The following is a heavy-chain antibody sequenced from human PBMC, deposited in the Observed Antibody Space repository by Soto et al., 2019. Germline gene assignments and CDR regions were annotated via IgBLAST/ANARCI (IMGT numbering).Heavy chain of an antibody. D-gene: IGHD2-15*01. CDR3: ATHVSCSGGSCQYDAFAI. Sequence: EVQVLESGGGLVQPGGSLRLSCEGSGFTVSSHAMTWIRQAPGQGPEWVSTITADGGTYYADSVKGRFAMSRDTSESRLDLQRNSLGAEDTAAYYCATHVSCSGGSCQYDAFAIRGQGTMGTVSS. CDR1: GFTVSSHA. J-gene: IGHJ3*02. CDR2: ITADGGT. V-gene: IGHV3-23*01.